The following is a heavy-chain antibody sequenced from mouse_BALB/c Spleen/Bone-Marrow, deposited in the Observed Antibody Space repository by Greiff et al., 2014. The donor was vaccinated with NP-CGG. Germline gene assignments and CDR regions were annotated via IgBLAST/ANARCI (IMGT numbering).Heavy chain of an antibody. Sequence: EVMLVESGAELVRSGASVKLSCTASGFNIKDYYMHWVKQRPEQGLEWIGWIDPENGDTEYAPKFQGKATMTADTSSNTAYLQLSSLTIEDPGVFFCNARGDYDFDSFDYWGQGTTLTVSS. CDR3: NARGDYDFDSFDY. V-gene: IGHV14-4*02. CDR2: IDPENGDT. J-gene: IGHJ2*01. CDR1: GFNIKDYY. D-gene: IGHD2-4*01.